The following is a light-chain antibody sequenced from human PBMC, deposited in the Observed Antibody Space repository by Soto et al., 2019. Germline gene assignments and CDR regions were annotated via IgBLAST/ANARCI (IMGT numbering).Light chain of an antibody. V-gene: IGKV1-39*01. CDR1: QSISSY. CDR2: AAA. Sequence: DIQMTQSPSSLSASVGDRVTITCRASQSISSYLNWYQQKPGKAPKILISAAASLQSGVPSRFSASESATDFTLTISSLQPEDFATYYCQQSYSTSWTFGQGTKLEIK. CDR3: QQSYSTSWT. J-gene: IGKJ2*01.